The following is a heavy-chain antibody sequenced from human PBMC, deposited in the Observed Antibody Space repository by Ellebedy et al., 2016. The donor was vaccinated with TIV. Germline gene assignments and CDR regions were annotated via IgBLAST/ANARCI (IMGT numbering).Heavy chain of an antibody. CDR1: GDSMDSGRYS. J-gene: IGHJ4*02. CDR2: IYFIGNT. D-gene: IGHD3-9*01. CDR3: ATQATGHYNFDY. Sequence: SETLSLTCTVSGDSMDSGRYSWGWIRQPPGKGLEWIGNIYFIGNTYYNPSLKGRVTISIDGPQNQFSLHRTSVTAADTAVYYCATQATGHYNFDYWGQGTLVTVSS. V-gene: IGHV4-39*07.